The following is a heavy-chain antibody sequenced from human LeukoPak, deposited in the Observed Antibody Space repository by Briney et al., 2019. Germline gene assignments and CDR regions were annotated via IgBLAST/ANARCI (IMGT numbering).Heavy chain of an antibody. CDR1: GYTFTGYY. Sequence: ASVKVSCKASGYTFTGYYMHWVRQVPGQGLEWMGWINPNSGGTNYAQKFQGRVTMTRDTSISTAYMELSRLRSDDTAVYYCARDATYYDFWSGYYTVGSFDYWGQGTLVTVSS. J-gene: IGHJ4*02. D-gene: IGHD3-3*01. CDR2: INPNSGGT. V-gene: IGHV1-2*02. CDR3: ARDATYYDFWSGYYTVGSFDY.